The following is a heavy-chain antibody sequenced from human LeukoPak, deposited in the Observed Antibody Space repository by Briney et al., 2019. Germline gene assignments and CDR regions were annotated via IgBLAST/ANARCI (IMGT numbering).Heavy chain of an antibody. D-gene: IGHD3-10*01. CDR2: IIPIFGTA. J-gene: IGHJ4*02. CDR3: CMVRGVIRYFDY. V-gene: IGHV1-69*05. Sequence: SVKVSCKASGGTFSSYAISWVRQAPGQGLEWMGRIIPIFGTANYARKFQGRVTITTDESTSTAYMELSSLGSEDTAVYYCCMVRGVIRYFDYWGQGTLVTVSS. CDR1: GGTFSSYA.